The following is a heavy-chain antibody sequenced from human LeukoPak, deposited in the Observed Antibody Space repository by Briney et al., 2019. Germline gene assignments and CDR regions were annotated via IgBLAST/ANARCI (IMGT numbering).Heavy chain of an antibody. V-gene: IGHV3-7*01. D-gene: IGHD1-26*01. CDR1: GFTFSSYW. Sequence: GGSLRLSCAASGFTFSSYWMSWVRQAPGKGLEWVANIKQDGSEKYYVDSVKGRFTISRDNAKNSLYLQMNSLRAEDTAVYYCARDTYSGSYMPYFDYWGQGTLVTVSS. J-gene: IGHJ4*02. CDR2: IKQDGSEK. CDR3: ARDTYSGSYMPYFDY.